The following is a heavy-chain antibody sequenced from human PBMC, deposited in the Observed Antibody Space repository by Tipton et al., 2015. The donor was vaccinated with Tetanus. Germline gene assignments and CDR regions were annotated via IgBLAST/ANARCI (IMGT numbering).Heavy chain of an antibody. V-gene: IGHV3-30*03. J-gene: IGHJ4*02. CDR1: GFRFSYSG. Sequence: SLRLSCAASGFRFSYSGMHWVRQAPGKGLEWVAVIAFDGKNERYADSVKGRFIISRDNAKNSLYLQMTSLRDEDTAVYYCARDADMHTPMVHGDYWGQGTLVTVSS. CDR2: IAFDGKNE. D-gene: IGHD5-18*01. CDR3: ARDADMHTPMVHGDY.